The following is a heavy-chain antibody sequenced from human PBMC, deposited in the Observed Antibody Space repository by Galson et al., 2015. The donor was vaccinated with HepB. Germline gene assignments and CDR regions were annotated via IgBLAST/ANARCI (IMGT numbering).Heavy chain of an antibody. D-gene: IGHD3-9*01. CDR2: IDPSDSYT. Sequence: QSGAEVKKPGESLRISCKGSGYSFTSYWISWVRQMPGKGLEWMGRIDPSDSYTNYSPSFQGHVTISADKSISTAYLQWSSLKASDTAMYYCARLLFLRYPDDAFDIWGQGTMVTVSS. CDR3: ARLLFLRYPDDAFDI. CDR1: GYSFTSYW. J-gene: IGHJ3*02. V-gene: IGHV5-10-1*01.